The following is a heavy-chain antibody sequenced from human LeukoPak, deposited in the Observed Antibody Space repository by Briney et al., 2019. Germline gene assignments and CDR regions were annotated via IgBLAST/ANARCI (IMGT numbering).Heavy chain of an antibody. CDR1: GFTSSSYW. J-gene: IGHJ3*02. CDR2: IKQDGSEK. V-gene: IGHV3-7*01. Sequence: PGGSLRLSCAASGFTSSSYWMSWVRQAPGKGLEWVANIKQDGSEKYYVDPVKGRFTISRDNAKNSLYLQMNSLRAEDTAVYYCARDDPKGAFDIWGQGTMVTVSS. CDR3: ARDDPKGAFDI.